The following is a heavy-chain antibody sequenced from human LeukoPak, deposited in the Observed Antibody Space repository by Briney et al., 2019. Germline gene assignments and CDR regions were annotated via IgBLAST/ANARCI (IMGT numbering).Heavy chain of an antibody. D-gene: IGHD1-26*01. CDR1: GFTFNIYG. CDR2: IWPDRSNE. CDR3: ARASGSYDY. J-gene: IGHJ4*02. V-gene: IGHV3-33*01. Sequence: PGGSLRLSCVASGFTFNIYGMHWVRQAPGKGLEWVAVIWPDRSNEYYADSVKGRFTVSRDDSKNTLYLQMNSLRAEDTAVYYCARASGSYDYWGQGTLVTVSS.